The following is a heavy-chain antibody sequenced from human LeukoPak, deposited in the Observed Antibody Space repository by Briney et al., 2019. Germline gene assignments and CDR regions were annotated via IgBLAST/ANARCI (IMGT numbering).Heavy chain of an antibody. V-gene: IGHV4-59*01. Sequence: SSETLSLTCTVSGGSISSYYWSWIRQPPGKGLEWIGYIYYSGSTNYNPSLKSRVTISVDTSKNQFSLKLSSVTAADTAVYYCARGRCGGDCYAGAFDIWGQGTMVTVSS. D-gene: IGHD2-21*02. J-gene: IGHJ3*02. CDR2: IYYSGST. CDR1: GGSISSYY. CDR3: ARGRCGGDCYAGAFDI.